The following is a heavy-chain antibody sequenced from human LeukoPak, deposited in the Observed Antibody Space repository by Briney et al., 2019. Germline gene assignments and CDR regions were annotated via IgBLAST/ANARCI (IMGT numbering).Heavy chain of an antibody. V-gene: IGHV3-7*01. CDR3: ARVRRITMVRGVREDV. J-gene: IGHJ6*04. CDR1: GFTFSSYW. Sequence: GGSLRLSCAASGFTFSSYWMSWVRQAPGKGLGWVANIKQDGSEKYYVDSVKGRFTISRDNAKNSLYLQMNSLRAEDTAVYYCARVRRITMVRGVREDVWGKGTTVTVSS. CDR2: IKQDGSEK. D-gene: IGHD3-10*01.